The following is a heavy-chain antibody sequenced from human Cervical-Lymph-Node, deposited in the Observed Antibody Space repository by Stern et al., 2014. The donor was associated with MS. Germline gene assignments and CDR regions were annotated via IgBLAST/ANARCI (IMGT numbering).Heavy chain of an antibody. CDR3: ARGSHQLYYAFEY. V-gene: IGHV1-69*01. CDR1: GGTFNSYA. CDR2: FIPILGSS. D-gene: IGHD2-8*01. Sequence: QVQLGQSGAEVKKPGSSVKVSCKASGGTFNSYAINWVRQAPGQGLEWMGQFIPILGSSKYAQKFQGRVTITADASTTTAYVELNSLRYEDTAIYYCARGSHQLYYAFEYWGQGTLVTVSS. J-gene: IGHJ4*02.